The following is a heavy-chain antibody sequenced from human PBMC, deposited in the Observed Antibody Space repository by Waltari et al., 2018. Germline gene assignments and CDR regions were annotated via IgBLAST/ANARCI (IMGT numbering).Heavy chain of an antibody. CDR2: VLPLFGPT. CDR3: GKVYTHSWYGGGKRNYYYSYMDV. Sequence: QVRVVQSGAEVRKPGSSVKVPCRASGGSFNDFSIAWVRQAPGQGLEWVGGVLPLFGPTGHGKDFQDRVNLTADPTTTTAYEEFGHLNSAETAILFWGKVYTHSWYGGGKRNYYYSYMDVWGKGTAVTVSS. D-gene: IGHD2-2*02. V-gene: IGHV1-69*01. CDR1: GGSFNDFS. J-gene: IGHJ6*03.